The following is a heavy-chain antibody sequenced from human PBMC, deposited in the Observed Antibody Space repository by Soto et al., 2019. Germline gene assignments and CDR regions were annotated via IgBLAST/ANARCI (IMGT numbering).Heavy chain of an antibody. Sequence: GGSLRLSCAASGFTFSKVWMKWVRQAPGKGLEWVGRIKSKTDGGTTDYAAPVKGRFTISRDDSKNTLYLQMNSLKTEDTAVYYCTFYDFWSGHPRDMAVWGQGTTVPVSS. CDR1: GFTFSKVW. CDR3: TFYDFWSGHPRDMAV. V-gene: IGHV3-15*01. J-gene: IGHJ6*01. D-gene: IGHD3-3*01. CDR2: IKSKTDGGTT.